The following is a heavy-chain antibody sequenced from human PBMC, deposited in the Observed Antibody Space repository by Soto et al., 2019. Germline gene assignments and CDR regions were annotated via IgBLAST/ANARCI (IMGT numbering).Heavy chain of an antibody. J-gene: IGHJ4*02. CDR3: AREAKGTGRKVLLWFGASDH. Sequence: SVKVSCKASGGTFSSYAISWVRQAPGQGLEWMGGIIPIFGTANYAQKFQGRVTITADESTSTAYMELSSLRSEDTAVYYCAREAKGTGRKVLLWFGASDHWGQGTLVTVSS. CDR2: IIPIFGTA. V-gene: IGHV1-69*13. D-gene: IGHD3-10*01. CDR1: GGTFSSYA.